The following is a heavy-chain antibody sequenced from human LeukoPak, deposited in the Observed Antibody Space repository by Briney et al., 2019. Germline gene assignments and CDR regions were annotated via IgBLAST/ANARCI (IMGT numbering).Heavy chain of an antibody. Sequence: PSETLSLTCTVSGGSISSRYYYWGWIRQPPGKGLEWIGSIYYRGSTYYNPSLKSRVTISVETSKDQFSLKLSSVTATDTSVYYCARHESSLVVNAFDIWGQGTMVTVSS. CDR3: ARHESSLVVNAFDI. CDR2: IYYRGST. J-gene: IGHJ3*02. CDR1: GGSISSRYYY. D-gene: IGHD2-8*02. V-gene: IGHV4-39*01.